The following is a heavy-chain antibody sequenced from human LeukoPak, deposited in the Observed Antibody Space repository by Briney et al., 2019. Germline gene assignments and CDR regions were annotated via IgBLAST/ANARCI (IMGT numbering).Heavy chain of an antibody. D-gene: IGHD3-16*02. CDR2: ISGSGGST. V-gene: IGHV3-23*01. J-gene: IGHJ3*02. CDR1: GFTFSSYA. Sequence: GGSLRLSCAASGFTFSSYAMSWVRQAPGKGLEWVSAISGSGGSTYYADSVKGRFTISRDNSKNSLYLQMNSLRAEDTAVYYCARDRGDYVWGSYRFDAFDIWGQGTMVTVSS. CDR3: ARDRGDYVWGSYRFDAFDI.